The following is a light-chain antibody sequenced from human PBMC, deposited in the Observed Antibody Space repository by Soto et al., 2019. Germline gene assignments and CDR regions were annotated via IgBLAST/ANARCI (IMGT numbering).Light chain of an antibody. Sequence: DIQMTQSPSTLSASVGDRVTLTCRASQNIGSWLAWYQQKPGKAPKLLIYDASTLESGVPSRFSGSGSGTEFSLTISNLQPDDCATYYCQQYENYWTFGQGTKVDIK. CDR3: QQYENYWT. J-gene: IGKJ1*01. V-gene: IGKV1-5*01. CDR2: DAS. CDR1: QNIGSW.